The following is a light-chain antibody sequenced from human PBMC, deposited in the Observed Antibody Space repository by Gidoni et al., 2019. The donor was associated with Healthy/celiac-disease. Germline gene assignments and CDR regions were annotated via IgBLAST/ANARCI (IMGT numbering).Light chain of an antibody. J-gene: IGKJ3*01. CDR2: AAS. CDR1: QGISSY. CDR3: QQRNSYFVT. Sequence: DIQLPQSPSFLSASVGDRVTITCRASQGISSYLAWYQQKPGKAPKLLIYAASTLQSGVQSSFSGSGAGTEFTLTSSSLQPEDFATYYCQQRNSYFVTFGPGTKVDIK. V-gene: IGKV1-9*01.